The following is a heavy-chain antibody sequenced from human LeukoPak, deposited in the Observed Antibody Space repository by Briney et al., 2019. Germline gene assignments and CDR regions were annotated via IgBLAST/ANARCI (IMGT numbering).Heavy chain of an antibody. CDR2: MYYNGST. V-gene: IGHV4-59*01. Sequence: PSETLSLTCTVSGGSISSYYWSWSWIRQPPGKGLEWIGCMYYNGSTNYNPSLKSRVTISLDTSKNHFSLRLSSVTAADTAVYYCARELRASDGSYFDYWGQGILVIVSS. CDR1: GGSISSYY. J-gene: IGHJ4*02. D-gene: IGHD1-26*01. CDR3: ARELRASDGSYFDY.